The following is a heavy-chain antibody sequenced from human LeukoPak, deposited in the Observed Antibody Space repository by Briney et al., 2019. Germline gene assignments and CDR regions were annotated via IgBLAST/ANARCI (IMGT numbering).Heavy chain of an antibody. Sequence: SETLSLTCTVSGGSISSYYWSWIRRPAGKGLEWIGRIYTSGSTNYNPSLKSRVTMSVDTSKNQFSLKLSSVTAADTAVYYCARDRYYYYGSGSYYLFDYWGQGTLVTVSS. J-gene: IGHJ4*02. CDR3: ARDRYYYYGSGSYYLFDY. CDR2: IYTSGST. CDR1: GGSISSYY. D-gene: IGHD3-10*01. V-gene: IGHV4-4*07.